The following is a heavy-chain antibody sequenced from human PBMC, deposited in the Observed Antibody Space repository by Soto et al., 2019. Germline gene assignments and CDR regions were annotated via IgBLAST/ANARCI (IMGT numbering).Heavy chain of an antibody. CDR1: GGSFSGYY. CDR2: INHSGST. Sequence: QVQLQQWGAGLLKPSETLSLTCAVYGGSFSGYYWCWIRQPPGKGLEWIGEINHSGSTNYNPSLNSRVTISVDTSKSQFSLKLRSVTAADTAVYYCARESLGVANYWYFDLWGRGTLVTVSS. V-gene: IGHV4-34*01. J-gene: IGHJ2*01. CDR3: ARESLGVANYWYFDL.